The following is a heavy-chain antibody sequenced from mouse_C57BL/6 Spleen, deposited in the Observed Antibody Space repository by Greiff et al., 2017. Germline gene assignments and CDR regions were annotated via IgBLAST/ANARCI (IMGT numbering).Heavy chain of an antibody. J-gene: IGHJ2*01. CDR1: GYTFTSYW. Sequence: VQLQQPGAELVKPGASVKMSCKASGYTFTSYWITWVKQRPGQGLEWIGDIYPGSGSTNYNEKFKSKATLTVDTPSSTAYMQLSSLKSEDSAVYYCASAAETPHYFDYWGQGTTLTVSS. V-gene: IGHV1-55*01. CDR3: ASAAETPHYFDY. CDR2: IYPGSGST. D-gene: IGHD3-2*01.